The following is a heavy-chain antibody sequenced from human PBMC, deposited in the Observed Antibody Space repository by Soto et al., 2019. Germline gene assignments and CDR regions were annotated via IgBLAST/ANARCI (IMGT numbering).Heavy chain of an antibody. CDR3: GRGIAAAGTGFYYYGMDV. Sequence: PSETLSLTCAAYGGSFSGYYWSWIRQPPGKGLEWIGEINHSGSTNYNPSLKSRVTISVDTSKNQFSLKLSSVTGADTAVYYCGRGIAAAGTGFYYYGMDVWGQGTTVTVSS. V-gene: IGHV4-34*01. D-gene: IGHD6-13*01. CDR2: INHSGST. J-gene: IGHJ6*02. CDR1: GGSFSGYY.